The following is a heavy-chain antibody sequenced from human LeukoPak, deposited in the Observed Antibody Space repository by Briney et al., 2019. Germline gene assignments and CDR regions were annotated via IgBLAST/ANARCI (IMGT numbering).Heavy chain of an antibody. CDR1: GFTFSSYS. CDR3: AKESGYSSGWYSGYYFDY. D-gene: IGHD6-19*01. Sequence: GGSLRLSCAASGFTFSSYSMNWVRQAPGKGLEWVSSISSSSSYIYYADSVKGRFTISRDNAKNSLYLQMNSRRAEDTAVYYCAKESGYSSGWYSGYYFDYWGQGTLVTVSS. V-gene: IGHV3-21*04. CDR2: ISSSSSYI. J-gene: IGHJ4*02.